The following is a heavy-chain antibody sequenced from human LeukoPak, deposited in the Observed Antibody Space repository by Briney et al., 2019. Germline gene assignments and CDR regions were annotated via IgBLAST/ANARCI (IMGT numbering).Heavy chain of an antibody. Sequence: PGGSLRLSCAASGFTFSRSGMHWVRQAPGKGLEWVAVMSYDGSDEYYADSVKGRFTISRDNSKNTLYLQMNSLRAEDTAVYYCARDEGGMQVWLLLDYWGQGTLVTVSS. CDR1: GFTFSRSG. J-gene: IGHJ4*02. CDR3: ARDEGGMQVWLLLDY. D-gene: IGHD5-18*01. V-gene: IGHV3-30*03. CDR2: MSYDGSDE.